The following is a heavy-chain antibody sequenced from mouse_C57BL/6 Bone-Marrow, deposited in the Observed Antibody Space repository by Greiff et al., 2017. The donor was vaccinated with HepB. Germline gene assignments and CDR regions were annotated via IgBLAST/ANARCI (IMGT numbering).Heavy chain of an antibody. Sequence: VKLQQPGAELVKPGASVKMSCKASGYTFTSYWITWVKQRPGQGLEWIGDIYPGSGSTNYNEKFKSKATLTVDTSSSTAYMQLSSLTSDDSAVYYCARSTMVTTSAMDYWGQGTSVTVSS. D-gene: IGHD2-2*01. CDR1: GYTFTSYW. CDR2: IYPGSGST. CDR3: ARSTMVTTSAMDY. J-gene: IGHJ4*01. V-gene: IGHV1-55*01.